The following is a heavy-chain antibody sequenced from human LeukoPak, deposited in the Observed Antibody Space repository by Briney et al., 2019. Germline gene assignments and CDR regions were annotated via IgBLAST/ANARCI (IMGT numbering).Heavy chain of an antibody. V-gene: IGHV3-48*03. CDR3: VRDHHRRLYDSQARDTFDI. J-gene: IGHJ3*02. CDR1: GFTFSSYE. Sequence: PGGSLRLSCAASGFTFSSYEMNWVRQAPGKGLEWVSYISSSGSTIYYADSVKGRFTISRDNAKNSLYLQMNSLRAEDTAVYYCVRDHHRRLYDSQARDTFDIWGRGTMVTVSS. D-gene: IGHD5/OR15-5a*01. CDR2: ISSSGSTI.